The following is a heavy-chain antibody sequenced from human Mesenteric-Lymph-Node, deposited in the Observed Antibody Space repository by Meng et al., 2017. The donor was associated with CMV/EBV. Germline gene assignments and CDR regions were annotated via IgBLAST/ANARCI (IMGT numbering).Heavy chain of an antibody. CDR2: IYHSGST. CDR1: GGSISSSNW. CDR3: ARGAYYGSGSYALGY. Sequence: SGGSISSSNWWSWGRQPPGKGLEWIGEIYHSGSTNYNPSLKSRVTISVDKSKNQFSLKLSSVTAADTAVYYCARGAYYGSGSYALGYWGQGTLVTVSS. J-gene: IGHJ4*02. V-gene: IGHV4-4*02. D-gene: IGHD3-10*01.